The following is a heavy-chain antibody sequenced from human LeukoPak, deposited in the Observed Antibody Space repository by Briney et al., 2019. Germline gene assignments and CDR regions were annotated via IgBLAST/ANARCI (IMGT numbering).Heavy chain of an antibody. CDR1: GYSISSGYY. J-gene: IGHJ4*02. D-gene: IGHD1-14*01. CDR3: ARAPEYGLYYFDY. V-gene: IGHV4-38-2*02. CDR2: IYYGGST. Sequence: PSETLSLTCTVSGYSISSGYYWGWIRQPPGKGLEWIGNIYYGGSTYYNPSLKSRVSISVDTSKNQFSLKLTSVTAADTAVYYCARAPEYGLYYFDYWGQGTLVTVSS.